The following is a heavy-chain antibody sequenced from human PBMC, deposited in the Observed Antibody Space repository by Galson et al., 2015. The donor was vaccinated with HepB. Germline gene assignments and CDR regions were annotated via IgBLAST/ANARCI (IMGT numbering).Heavy chain of an antibody. J-gene: IGHJ5*02. CDR1: GYTFSSYS. D-gene: IGHD2-15*01. Sequence: SVKVSCKASGYTFSSYSIAWVRQAPGQELEWMGWINAYDSSTNYAQNLQGRVTMTTETSTTTAYMELRSLRSDDTAVYYCARGALVAVVTANLNNWFDPWGQGTLVTVSS. V-gene: IGHV1-18*01. CDR2: INAYDSST. CDR3: ARGALVAVVTANLNNWFDP.